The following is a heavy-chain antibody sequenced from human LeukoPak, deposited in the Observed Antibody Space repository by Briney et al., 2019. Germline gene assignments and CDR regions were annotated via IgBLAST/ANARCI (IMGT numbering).Heavy chain of an antibody. CDR2: IYYSGST. CDR1: GGSISSYY. CDR3: ARAVSGAWFDP. Sequence: SETLSLTCTASGGSISSYYWSWIRQPPGKGLEWIGYIYYSGSTNYNPSLKSRVTISVDTSKNQFSLKLSSVTAADTAVYYCARAVSGAWFDPWGQGTLVTVSS. J-gene: IGHJ5*02. V-gene: IGHV4-59*08.